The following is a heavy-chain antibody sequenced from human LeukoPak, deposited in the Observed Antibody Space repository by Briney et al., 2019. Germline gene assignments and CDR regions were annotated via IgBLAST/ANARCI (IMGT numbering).Heavy chain of an antibody. D-gene: IGHD2-21*01. V-gene: IGHV3-23*01. CDR3: TRGAYSFDY. CDR2: ISGSGGST. J-gene: IGHJ4*02. Sequence: PGGTLRLSCEASGFTFSRYDMNWVRQAPGKGLEWVSVISGSGGSTDYADSVKGRFSISRDNSKNTLYLQMNSLTAEDTAVYYCTRGAYSFDYWGQGTLVTVSS. CDR1: GFTFSRYD.